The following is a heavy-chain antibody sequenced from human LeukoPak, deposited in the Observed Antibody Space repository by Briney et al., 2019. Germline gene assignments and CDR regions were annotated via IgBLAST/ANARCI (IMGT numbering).Heavy chain of an antibody. V-gene: IGHV1-2*02. CDR2: INPNSGGS. CDR3: ARVHEWLVRTYSFDY. D-gene: IGHD6-19*01. CDR1: VYTFTGYY. J-gene: IGHJ4*02. Sequence: ASVKVSCKASVYTFTGYYMHWVRQAPGQGLEWMGWINPNSGGSNYAQKFQGRVTMTRDTSISTAYMELSRLRSDDTAVYYCARVHEWLVRTYSFDYWGQGTLVTVSS.